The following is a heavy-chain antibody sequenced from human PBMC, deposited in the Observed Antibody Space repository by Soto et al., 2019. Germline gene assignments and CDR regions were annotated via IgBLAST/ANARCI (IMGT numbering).Heavy chain of an antibody. D-gene: IGHD2-2*01. J-gene: IGHJ4*02. CDR1: GRSISRYY. Sequence: SEALYLPRTATGRSISRYYSSWRLQPPGKGLEWIGYIYYSGSTNYNPSLKSRVTISVDTSKNQFSLKLSSVTAADTALYYSARTSAEIWDPFDYWGQGTLVTVSS. CDR2: IYYSGST. V-gene: IGHV4-59*01. CDR3: ARTSAEIWDPFDY.